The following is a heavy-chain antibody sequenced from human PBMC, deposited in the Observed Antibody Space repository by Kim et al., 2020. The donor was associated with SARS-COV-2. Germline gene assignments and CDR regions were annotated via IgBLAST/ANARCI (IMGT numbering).Heavy chain of an antibody. CDR1: GFTFSSYA. J-gene: IGHJ3*01. D-gene: IGHD3-10*01. CDR2: ISGSGGST. Sequence: GGSLRLSCAASGFTFSSYAMSWVRQAPGKGLEWVSVISGSGGSTYTADSASGRCTFSSANYKNTLYLQMHSLSVEATAASYCYSAEYCDWELAFDFWG. V-gene: IGHV3-23*01. CDR3: YSAEYCDWELAFDF.